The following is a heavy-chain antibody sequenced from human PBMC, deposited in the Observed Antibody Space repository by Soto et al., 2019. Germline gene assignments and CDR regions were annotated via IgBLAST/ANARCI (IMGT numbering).Heavy chain of an antibody. J-gene: IGHJ4*02. V-gene: IGHV3-23*01. CDR2: ISGSGDST. D-gene: IGHD1-1*01. Sequence: EVQLLESGGGLVQPGGSLRLSCAASGFTFSSYSMSWVRQAPGKGLEWVSVISGSGDSTYYADSVKGRFTISRDNAKNTLYLQMNSLRAEDTAVYYCAKRATGTYFDCWGQGTLVTVSS. CDR3: AKRATGTYFDC. CDR1: GFTFSSYS.